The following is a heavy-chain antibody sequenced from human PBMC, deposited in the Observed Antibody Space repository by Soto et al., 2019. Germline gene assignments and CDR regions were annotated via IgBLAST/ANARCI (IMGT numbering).Heavy chain of an antibody. CDR1: GFTFNNYA. Sequence: EVQLLESGGGLVQPGGSLRLSCAASGFTFNNYAMTWFRQAPGKGLEWVSAISGGGDTTSYADSVKGRFTVSRDGSKNTLYLQMSSLRAEDTALYYCAKGQGGSGSLTPRVDFWGQGTLVTVSS. D-gene: IGHD3-10*01. V-gene: IGHV3-23*01. CDR2: ISGGGDTT. CDR3: AKGQGGSGSLTPRVDF. J-gene: IGHJ4*02.